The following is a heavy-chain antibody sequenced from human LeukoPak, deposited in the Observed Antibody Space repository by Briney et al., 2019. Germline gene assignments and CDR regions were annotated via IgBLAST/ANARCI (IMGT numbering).Heavy chain of an antibody. CDR3: AKAFRIVGIGNPDDAFDV. D-gene: IGHD1-26*01. CDR2: IAGTGGST. J-gene: IGHJ3*01. V-gene: IGHV3-23*01. Sequence: GGSPRLSCAASGFTFNKYAMNWVRQPPGKGLEWVSSIAGTGGSTYYADSVKGRFTLSRDNSENTLYLQLNSLRAEDSAIYYCAKAFRIVGIGNPDDAFDVWGQGTVVTVSS. CDR1: GFTFNKYA.